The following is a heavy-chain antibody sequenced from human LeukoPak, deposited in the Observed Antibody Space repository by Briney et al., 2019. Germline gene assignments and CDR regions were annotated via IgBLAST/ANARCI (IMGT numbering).Heavy chain of an antibody. CDR3: ARVPPYYYDSSGYFVAAFDI. CDR2: VCTSGST. CDR1: GASISSGSYY. Sequence: SETLSLTCTVSGASISSGSYYWSWIRQPAGKGLEWIGRVCTSGSTTYNPSRKSRVTISVDTSKNQFSLKLNSVTAADTAVYYCARVPPYYYDSSGYFVAAFDIWGLGTMVTVSS. J-gene: IGHJ3*02. D-gene: IGHD3-22*01. V-gene: IGHV4-61*02.